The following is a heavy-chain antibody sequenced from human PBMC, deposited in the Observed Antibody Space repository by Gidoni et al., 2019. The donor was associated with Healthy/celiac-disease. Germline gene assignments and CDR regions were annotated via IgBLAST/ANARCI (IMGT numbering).Heavy chain of an antibody. Sequence: QVQLVESGGGVVQPGRSLRLSCAASGFTFSSYGMHWVRQAPGKGLEWVAVIWYDGSNKYYADSVKGRFTISRDNSKNTLYLQMNSLRAEDTAVYYCAREFNKGDGPTHFDYWGQGTLVTVSS. CDR1: GFTFSSYG. CDR2: IWYDGSNK. D-gene: IGHD3-16*01. J-gene: IGHJ4*02. CDR3: AREFNKGDGPTHFDY. V-gene: IGHV3-33*01.